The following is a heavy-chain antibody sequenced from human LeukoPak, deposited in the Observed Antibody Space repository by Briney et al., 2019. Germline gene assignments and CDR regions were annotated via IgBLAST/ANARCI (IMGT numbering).Heavy chain of an antibody. D-gene: IGHD3-10*01. V-gene: IGHV3-7*01. CDR3: ARSVPSSGSYYLNY. CDR2: MKQDGSEK. J-gene: IGHJ4*02. CDR1: GFTLSSYW. Sequence: GGSLRLSCAASGFTLSSYWISWVRPAPGEGRVWVANMKQDGSEKYHVDSVKGRFIISRDNAKNSLYLQMNSLRAEDTAVYYCARSVPSSGSYYLNYWGPGTLVTVSS.